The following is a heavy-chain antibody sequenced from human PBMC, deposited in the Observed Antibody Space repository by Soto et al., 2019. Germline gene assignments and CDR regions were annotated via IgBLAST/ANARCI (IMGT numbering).Heavy chain of an antibody. V-gene: IGHV3-23*01. Sequence: EVQLLESGGNLVQTGGSLRLSCAASGFSFSTYAMSWVRQAPGKGLEWVSAISGSGGSTYYADSVKGRFTISRDNSKSTLYLQMNSQRADDTAVYYCAKGVNYYDSSGYYSYYYNGMDVWGQGTTVTVSS. CDR1: GFSFSTYA. J-gene: IGHJ6*02. CDR2: ISGSGGST. D-gene: IGHD3-22*01. CDR3: AKGVNYYDSSGYYSYYYNGMDV.